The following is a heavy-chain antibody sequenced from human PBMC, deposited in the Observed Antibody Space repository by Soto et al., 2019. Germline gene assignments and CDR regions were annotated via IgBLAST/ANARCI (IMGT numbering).Heavy chain of an antibody. J-gene: IGHJ6*02. Sequence: QVQLVQSGAEVKKPGSSVKVSCKASGGTFSSYAISWVRQAPGQGREWMGGIIPIFGTANYAQKFQGRVTITADESTSTAYMELSSLRSEDTAVYYCASPGGMTPYYYYGMDVWGQGTTVTVSS. CDR2: IIPIFGTA. CDR3: ASPGGMTPYYYYGMDV. V-gene: IGHV1-69*01. CDR1: GGTFSSYA. D-gene: IGHD3-16*01.